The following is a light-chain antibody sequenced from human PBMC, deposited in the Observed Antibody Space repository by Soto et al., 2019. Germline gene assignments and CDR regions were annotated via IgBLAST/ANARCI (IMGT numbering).Light chain of an antibody. CDR3: QQRSSWPLT. J-gene: IGKJ1*01. CDR1: QSVSAY. Sequence: EIVLTQPPATLSLSPGERATLSRRASQSVSAYFAWYQQKPGQAPRLLIYDASTRATGIPARFSGSGSGTDFTLTISSLEPEDFAVYYCQQRSSWPLTFGQGTKVEIK. CDR2: DAS. V-gene: IGKV3-11*01.